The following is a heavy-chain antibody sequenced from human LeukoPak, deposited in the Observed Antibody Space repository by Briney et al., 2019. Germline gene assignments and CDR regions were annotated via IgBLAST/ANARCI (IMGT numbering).Heavy chain of an antibody. D-gene: IGHD6-6*01. CDR3: ARAPLYSSSRGTEFDY. V-gene: IGHV1-18*01. CDR1: GYTFTSYG. Sequence: GASVTVSCTASGYTFTSYGISWVRQAPGQGLEWMGWISAYNGNTNYAQKLQGRVTMTTDTSTSTAYMELRSLRSDDTAVYYCARAPLYSSSRGTEFDYWGQGTLVTVSS. J-gene: IGHJ4*02. CDR2: ISAYNGNT.